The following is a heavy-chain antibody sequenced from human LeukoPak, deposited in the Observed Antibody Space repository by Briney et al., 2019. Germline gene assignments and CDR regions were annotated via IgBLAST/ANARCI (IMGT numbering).Heavy chain of an antibody. CDR2: IYTSGST. V-gene: IGHV4-4*07. D-gene: IGHD3-22*01. J-gene: IGHJ6*03. CDR1: GGSISSYY. Sequence: SETLSLTCTVSGGSISSYYWSWIRQPAGKGLEWIGRIYTSGSTNYNPSLKSRVTMSVDTSKNQFSLKLSSVTAADTAVYYCARDLRYYYDSSGHHYYYYYMDVWGKGTTVTVPS. CDR3: ARDLRYYYDSSGHHYYYYYMDV.